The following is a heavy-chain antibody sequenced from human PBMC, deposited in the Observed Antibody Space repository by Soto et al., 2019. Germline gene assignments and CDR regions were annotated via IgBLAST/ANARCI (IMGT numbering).Heavy chain of an antibody. V-gene: IGHV4-31*03. CDR2: IYYSGST. Sequence: SETLSLTCTVSGGSISSGGYYWSWIRQHPGKGLEWIGYIYYSGSTYYNPSLKSRVTISVDTSKNQFSLKLSSVTAADTAVYYCARLRSGYYSYYYYYGMDVWGQGTTVTVSS. J-gene: IGHJ6*02. D-gene: IGHD3-3*01. CDR1: GGSISSGGYY. CDR3: ARLRSGYYSYYYYYGMDV.